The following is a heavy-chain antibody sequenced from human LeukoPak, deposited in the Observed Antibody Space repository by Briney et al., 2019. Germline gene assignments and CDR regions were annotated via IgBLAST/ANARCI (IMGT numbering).Heavy chain of an antibody. CDR1: GFTFNNYA. V-gene: IGHV3-23*01. D-gene: IGHD4-17*01. J-gene: IGHJ5*02. Sequence: GGSLRLSCAASGFTFNNYAMSWVRQAPGKGLEWVSAISHSGDNTYYADFVKGRFTISRDNSKNTLYLQMNSLRAEDTAVYYCAKAEPDYGDYDWFDPWGQGTLVTVSS. CDR3: AKAEPDYGDYDWFDP. CDR2: ISHSGDNT.